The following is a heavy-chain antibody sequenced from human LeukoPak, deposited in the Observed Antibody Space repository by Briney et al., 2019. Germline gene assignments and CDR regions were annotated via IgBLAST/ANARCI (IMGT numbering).Heavy chain of an antibody. J-gene: IGHJ1*01. Sequence: ASVKVSCKVSGYTLTELSMHWVRQAPGKGLEWMGGFDPEDGGTIYAQKFQGRVTMTEDTSTDTAYMELSSLRSEDTAVYYCATGIGYSSSWYLFQHWGQGTLVTVSS. V-gene: IGHV1-24*01. CDR1: GYTLTELS. CDR3: ATGIGYSSSWYLFQH. D-gene: IGHD6-13*01. CDR2: FDPEDGGT.